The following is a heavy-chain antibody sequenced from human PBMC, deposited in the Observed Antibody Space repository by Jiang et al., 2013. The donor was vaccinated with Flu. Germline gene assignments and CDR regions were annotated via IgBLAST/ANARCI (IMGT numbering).Heavy chain of an antibody. CDR3: ARRRCSSTSCYNLPYYYYYYMDV. Sequence: LEWIGEINHSGSTNYNPSLKSRVTISVDTSKNQXSLKLSSVTAADTAVYYCARRRCSSTSCYNLPYYYYYYMDVWGKGTTVTVSS. D-gene: IGHD2-2*02. CDR2: INHSGST. V-gene: IGHV4-34*01. J-gene: IGHJ6*03.